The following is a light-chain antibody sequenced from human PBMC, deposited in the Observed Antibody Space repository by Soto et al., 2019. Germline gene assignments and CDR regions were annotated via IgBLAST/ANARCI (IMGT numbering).Light chain of an antibody. CDR2: EVS. Sequence: QSVLTQPASVSGSPGQSITISCTGTSSDIGTYKYFSWFQHHPGKAPKLIIFEVSNRPSGISDRFSGFKSANTAYLTISVLQPEDEADYHCSSYTTIKTVVFGGGTQLTVL. CDR1: SSDIGTYKY. J-gene: IGLJ7*01. CDR3: SSYTTIKTVV. V-gene: IGLV2-14*01.